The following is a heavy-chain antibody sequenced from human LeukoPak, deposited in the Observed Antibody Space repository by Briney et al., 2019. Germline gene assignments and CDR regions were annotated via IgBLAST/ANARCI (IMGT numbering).Heavy chain of an antibody. J-gene: IGHJ4*02. CDR3: ARGLAAGSTPIDY. D-gene: IGHD6-13*01. CDR1: GFTFSSYS. CDR2: ISSSSSYI. V-gene: IGHV3-21*01. Sequence: PGGSLRLSCVASGFTFSSYSMNWVRQAPGKGLEWVSSISSSSSYIYYADSVKGRFTISRDNAKNSLYLQMNSLRAEDTAVYYCARGLAAGSTPIDYWGQGTLVTVSS.